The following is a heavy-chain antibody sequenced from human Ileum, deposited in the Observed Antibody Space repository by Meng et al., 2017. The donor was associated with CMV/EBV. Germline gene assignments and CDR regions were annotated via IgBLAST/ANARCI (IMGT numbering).Heavy chain of an antibody. CDR3: AREEKTMIAHATGLGYFRIDP. Sequence: SETLPLTCSVSGDSIVNTHYFWDWVRQSPGKGLEWIGSVHHSGSARYRPSLESRVTISVDTTQNKFYLQLKSVTAADTAMYYCAREEKTMIAHATGLGYFRIDPWGQGTQVTVSS. CDR1: GDSIVNTHYF. J-gene: IGHJ5*02. CDR2: VHHSGSA. D-gene: IGHD3-16*01. V-gene: IGHV4-39*07.